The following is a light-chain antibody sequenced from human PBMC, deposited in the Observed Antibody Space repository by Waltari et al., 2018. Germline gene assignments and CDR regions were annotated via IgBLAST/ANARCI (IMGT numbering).Light chain of an antibody. Sequence: QTVVTQEPSLTVSPGGTVTLTCASSTGAVTSGYFPTWFQQRPGQPPGSVLYRADNRPSWTPARFSGSLIGGKAALTLSGVQPEDEADYYCLLFYGGAYVFGTGTKLTVL. CDR2: RAD. J-gene: IGLJ1*01. CDR3: LLFYGGAYV. CDR1: TGAVTSGYF. V-gene: IGLV7-43*01.